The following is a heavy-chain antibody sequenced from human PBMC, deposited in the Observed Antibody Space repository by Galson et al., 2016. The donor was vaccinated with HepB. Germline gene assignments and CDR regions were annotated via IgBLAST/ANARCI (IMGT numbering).Heavy chain of an antibody. J-gene: IGHJ4*02. Sequence: SVKVSCKASGVTFSTSAVQWVRQARGQHLEWIGWMVAGNGDTKYAQKIQERVTITRDMSTRTAYMELSSLTSEDTAVYYCAASGNSWPYYWGQGTLVTVSS. CDR2: MVAGNGDT. CDR1: GVTFSTSA. D-gene: IGHD6-13*01. V-gene: IGHV1-58*01. CDR3: AASGNSWPYY.